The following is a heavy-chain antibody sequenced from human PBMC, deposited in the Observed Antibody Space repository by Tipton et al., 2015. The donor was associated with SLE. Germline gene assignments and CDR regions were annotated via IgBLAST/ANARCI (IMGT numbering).Heavy chain of an antibody. CDR1: GGSISSDGYY. CDR3: ARGDVITLDY. CDR2: IYYTGST. V-gene: IGHV4-31*03. D-gene: IGHD3-16*01. J-gene: IGHJ4*02. Sequence: LRLSCTVSGGSISSDGYYWSWIRQHPGKGLEWIGYIYYTGSTYYNPSLKSRVTISVDTSKNQFSLKLSSVTAADTAVYYCARGDVITLDYWGQGTLVTVSS.